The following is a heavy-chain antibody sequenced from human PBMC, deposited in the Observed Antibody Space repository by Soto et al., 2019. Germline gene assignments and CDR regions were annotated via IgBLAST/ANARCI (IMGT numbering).Heavy chain of an antibody. CDR3: ARDLRVDYDGSGTTLRYYYGMDV. D-gene: IGHD3-10*01. V-gene: IGHV1-18*01. CDR1: GYTLTSYG. J-gene: IGHJ6*02. Sequence: QVQLVQSGAEVKKPGASVKVSCKASGYTLTSYGISWVRQAPGHGLDWMGWISAYNDNTYYAQKLQGRVTMTTAISTSKVYMELRSLRSDDTAVYYCARDLRVDYDGSGTTLRYYYGMDVWGQGTTVTVSS. CDR2: ISAYNDNT.